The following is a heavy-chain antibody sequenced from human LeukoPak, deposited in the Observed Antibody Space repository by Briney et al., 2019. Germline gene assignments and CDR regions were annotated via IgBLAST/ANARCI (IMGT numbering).Heavy chain of an antibody. J-gene: IGHJ4*02. Sequence: SETLSLTCTVSGGSISSSSYYWGWIRQPPGKGLEWIGSIYYSGSTYYNPSLKSRVTISVDTSENQFSLKLSSVTAADTAVYYCARPSGYSYGYGIDYWGQGTLVTVSS. CDR1: GGSISSSSYY. V-gene: IGHV4-39*01. D-gene: IGHD5-18*01. CDR3: ARPSGYSYGYGIDY. CDR2: IYYSGST.